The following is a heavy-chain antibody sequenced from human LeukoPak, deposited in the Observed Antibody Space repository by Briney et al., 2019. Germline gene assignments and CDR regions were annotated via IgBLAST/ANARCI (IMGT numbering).Heavy chain of an antibody. Sequence: SGPALVKPTQTLTLTCTFSGFSLSTRGMRVSWIRQPPGKALEWLARIDWDDDKFYSTSLKTRLTISKDTSKNQVVLTMPNMDPVDTATYYCARSRRDYGDYDYWGQGTLVTVSS. CDR3: ARSRRDYGDYDY. CDR2: IDWDDDK. J-gene: IGHJ4*02. CDR1: GFSLSTRGMR. V-gene: IGHV2-70*04. D-gene: IGHD4-17*01.